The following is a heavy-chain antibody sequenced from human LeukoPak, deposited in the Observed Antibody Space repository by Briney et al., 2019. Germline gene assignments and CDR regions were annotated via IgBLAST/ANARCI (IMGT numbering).Heavy chain of an antibody. CDR2: IWYDGSNK. CDR3: AKDIAAETYYMDV. CDR1: GFTFSSYG. J-gene: IGHJ6*03. Sequence: PGRSLRLFCAASGFTFSSYGMHWVRQAPGKGLEWVAVIWYDGSNKYYADSVKGRFTISRDNSKNTLYLQMNSLRAEETAVYYCAKDIAAETYYMDVWGKGTTVTVSS. D-gene: IGHD6-13*01. V-gene: IGHV3-33*06.